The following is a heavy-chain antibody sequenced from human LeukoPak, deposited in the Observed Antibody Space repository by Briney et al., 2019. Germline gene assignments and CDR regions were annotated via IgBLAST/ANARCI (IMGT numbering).Heavy chain of an antibody. CDR2: INPNSGGT. J-gene: IGHJ4*02. V-gene: IGHV1-2*02. CDR1: GYTFTGYY. D-gene: IGHD3-22*01. CDR3: ARGRGYYYDSSGYRPLDY. Sequence: ASVKVSCKASGYTFTGYYMHWVRQAPGQGLEWMGWINPNSGGTNYAQKFQGRVTMTRDTSISTAYMELSRLRSDDTAVYYCARGRGYYYDSSGYRPLDYWGQGTLVTVSS.